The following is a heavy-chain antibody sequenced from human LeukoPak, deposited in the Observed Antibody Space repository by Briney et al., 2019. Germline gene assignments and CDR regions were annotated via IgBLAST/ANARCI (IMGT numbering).Heavy chain of an antibody. D-gene: IGHD6-19*01. CDR2: IYYSGST. J-gene: IGHJ5*02. Sequence: PSETLSLTCTVSGGSISSGSYYWSWIRQPPGKGLEWIGYIYYSGSTNYNPSLKSRVTISVDTSKNQFSLKLSSVTAADTAVYYCATVPTIAVAGTRVPLNWFDPWGQGTLVTVSS. CDR1: GGSISSGSYY. CDR3: ATVPTIAVAGTRVPLNWFDP. V-gene: IGHV4-61*01.